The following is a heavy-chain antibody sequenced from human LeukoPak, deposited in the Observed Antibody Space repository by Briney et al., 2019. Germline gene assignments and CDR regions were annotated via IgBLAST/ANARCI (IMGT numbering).Heavy chain of an antibody. CDR3: ASGDGNFDY. D-gene: IGHD7-27*01. V-gene: IGHV3-7*01. J-gene: IGHJ4*02. CDR2: INGDGSEK. Sequence: ARINGDGSEKFYVNSVKGRFTISRDNAKNSLYLQMNSLRAEDTAVYYCASGDGNFDYWGQGTLVTVSS.